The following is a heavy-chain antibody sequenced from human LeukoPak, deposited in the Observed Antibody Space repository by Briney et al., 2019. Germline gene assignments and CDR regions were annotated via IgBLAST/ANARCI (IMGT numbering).Heavy chain of an antibody. J-gene: IGHJ4*02. Sequence: GASVKVSCKASGYTFTSYDINWVRQATGQGLEWMGWMNPNSGNTGYAQKFQGRVTMTRNTSISTAYMELSSLRSEDTAVYYCATLPPRFLSRYADYWGQGTLVTVSS. CDR3: ATLPPRFLSRYADY. D-gene: IGHD3-3*01. CDR2: MNPNSGNT. V-gene: IGHV1-8*01. CDR1: GYTFTSYD.